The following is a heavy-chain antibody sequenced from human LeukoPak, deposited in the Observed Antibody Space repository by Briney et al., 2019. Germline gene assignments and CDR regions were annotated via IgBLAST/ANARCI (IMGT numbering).Heavy chain of an antibody. Sequence: PGGSLRLSCAASGFTFSSYSMNWVRQAPGKGLEWVSSISSGSSYIYYADSVKGRFTISRDNAKNSLFLQMNGLRAEDTSVTYCVRVADDGSLDYWGQGTLVAVSS. CDR1: GFTFSSYS. D-gene: IGHD1-1*01. CDR2: ISSGSSYI. V-gene: IGHV3-21*01. CDR3: VRVADDGSLDY. J-gene: IGHJ4*02.